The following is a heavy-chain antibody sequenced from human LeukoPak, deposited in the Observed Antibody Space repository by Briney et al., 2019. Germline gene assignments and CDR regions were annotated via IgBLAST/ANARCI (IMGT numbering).Heavy chain of an antibody. V-gene: IGHV4-4*02. J-gene: IGHJ3*02. Sequence: SGTLSLTCAVSGGSISSSNWWSWVRQPPGKGLEWIGEIYHSGSTNYNPSLKSRVTISVDKSKNQFSLKLSSVTAADTAVYYCARDRAYDILTGYYDDAFDIWGPGTMVTVSS. D-gene: IGHD3-9*01. CDR1: GGSISSSNW. CDR3: ARDRAYDILTGYYDDAFDI. CDR2: IYHSGST.